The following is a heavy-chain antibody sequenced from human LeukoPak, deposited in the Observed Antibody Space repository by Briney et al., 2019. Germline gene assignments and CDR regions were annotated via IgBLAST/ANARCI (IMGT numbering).Heavy chain of an antibody. V-gene: IGHV4-34*01. CDR3: ARGLDTAGAFDI. J-gene: IGHJ3*02. CDR2: INHSGST. D-gene: IGHD5-18*01. CDR1: GGSFSGYY. Sequence: SETLSLTCAVYGGSFSGYYWSWIRQPPGKGLEWIGEINHSGSTNYNPSLKSRVTISVDTSKNQFSLKLSSVTAADTAVYYCARGLDTAGAFDIWGQGTMVTVSS.